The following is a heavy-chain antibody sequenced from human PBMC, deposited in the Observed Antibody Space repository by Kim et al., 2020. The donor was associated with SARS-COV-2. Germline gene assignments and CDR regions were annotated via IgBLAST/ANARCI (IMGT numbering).Heavy chain of an antibody. D-gene: IGHD2-8*01. CDR3: TRDNGFGSY. CDR2: TEK. J-gene: IGHJ4*02. Sequence: TEKQYVESVKGRFTISRDNAKNLLYLQMNNLRAEDTAVYYCTRDNGFGSYWGQGALVTVSS. V-gene: IGHV3-7*03.